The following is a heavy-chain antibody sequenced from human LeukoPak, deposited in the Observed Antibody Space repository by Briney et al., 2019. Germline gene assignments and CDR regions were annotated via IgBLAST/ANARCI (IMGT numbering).Heavy chain of an antibody. CDR2: IIPIFGSP. Sequence: ASVKVSCKASGGTFSSYAISWGRQAPGQGLEWMGGIIPIFGSPNYAHKFRGRVTMTADRSANTAYMELSSLQIDDTAVYYCAKELRIVEMGSFASWGQGTLISVSS. J-gene: IGHJ4*02. CDR1: GGTFSSYA. D-gene: IGHD1-26*01. V-gene: IGHV1-69*06. CDR3: AKELRIVEMGSFAS.